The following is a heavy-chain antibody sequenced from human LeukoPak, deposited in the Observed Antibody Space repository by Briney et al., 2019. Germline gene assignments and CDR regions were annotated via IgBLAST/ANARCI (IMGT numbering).Heavy chain of an antibody. D-gene: IGHD6-13*01. J-gene: IGHJ4*02. V-gene: IGHV4-34*01. CDR1: GGSFSGYY. Sequence: SETLSLTSAVYGGSFSGYYWSWIRQPPGKGLEWIGEINHSGSTNYNPSLKSRVTISVDTSKNQFSLKLSSVTAADTAVYYCARDPDSSPGSGVDYWGQGTLVTVSS. CDR2: INHSGST. CDR3: ARDPDSSPGSGVDY.